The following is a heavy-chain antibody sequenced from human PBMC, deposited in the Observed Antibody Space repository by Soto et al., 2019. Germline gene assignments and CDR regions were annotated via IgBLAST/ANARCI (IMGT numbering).Heavy chain of an antibody. CDR3: TTDSSSWAYYYYYGMDV. CDR2: IKSKTDDGTT. Sequence: GGSLRLSCTVSGFTFSNAWMTWVRQAPGKGLEWVGRIKSKTDDGTTDYAAPVKGRFTISRNDSRNTLYLQMNSLKTEDTAVYYCTTDSSSWAYYYYYGMDVWGQGTTVTVSS. D-gene: IGHD2-2*01. V-gene: IGHV3-15*01. CDR1: GFTFSNAW. J-gene: IGHJ6*02.